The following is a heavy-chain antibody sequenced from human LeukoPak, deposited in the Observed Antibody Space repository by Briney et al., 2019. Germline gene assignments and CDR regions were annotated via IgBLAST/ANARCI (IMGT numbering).Heavy chain of an antibody. J-gene: IGHJ4*02. CDR3: ATFGDYDYYSGLY. CDR2: INPSGGST. V-gene: IGHV1-46*01. D-gene: IGHD5-12*01. CDR1: GYTFTSYY. Sequence: AASVKVSCKASGYTFTSYYMHWVRQAPGQGLEWMGIINPSGGSTSYAQKFQGRVTMTRDTSISTAYMELSRLRSDDTAVYYCATFGDYDYYSGLYWGQGTLVTVSS.